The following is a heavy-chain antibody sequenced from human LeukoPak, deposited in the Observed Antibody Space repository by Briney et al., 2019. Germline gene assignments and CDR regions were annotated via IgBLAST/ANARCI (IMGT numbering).Heavy chain of an antibody. J-gene: IGHJ6*02. CDR2: IYYSGST. Sequence: SETLSLTCTLCGGSISIYFWSWIRQPPGKGLGWSGYIYYSGSTNYNPSLKSRVTISVDTSKNQFSLKLSSVTAADTAVYYCARNSYYDFWSGYYSYGMDVWGQGTTVTVSS. V-gene: IGHV4-59*08. CDR3: ARNSYYDFWSGYYSYGMDV. CDR1: GGSISIYF. D-gene: IGHD3-3*01.